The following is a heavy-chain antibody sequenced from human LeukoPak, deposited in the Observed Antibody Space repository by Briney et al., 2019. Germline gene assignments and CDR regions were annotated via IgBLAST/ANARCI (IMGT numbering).Heavy chain of an antibody. J-gene: IGHJ4*02. CDR2: IYSSGST. Sequence: SETLSLTCTVSGGYISSYYWSWIRQPAGEGLEWIGRIYSSGSTNYNPSLRSRVTMSVDTSRNQFSLKLSSVTAADTAVYYCARMFSGTYGGIDYWGQGTLVTVSS. V-gene: IGHV4-4*07. CDR1: GGYISSYY. D-gene: IGHD1-26*01. CDR3: ARMFSGTYGGIDY.